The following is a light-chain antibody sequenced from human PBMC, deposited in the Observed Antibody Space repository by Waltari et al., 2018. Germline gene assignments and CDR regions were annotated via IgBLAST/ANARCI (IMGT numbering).Light chain of an antibody. J-gene: IGKJ4*01. CDR1: QTVSTIA. Sequence: EIVLTQSPGTLSLSPGDRATLSCRASQTVSTIALSWYQQKPGQAPRVLIYSTYNRDTGIPDRFSGSGSVTDFTLTINRLAPEDFSMYYCQQYDGIVVTFGGGTKVEI. V-gene: IGKV3-20*01. CDR2: STY. CDR3: QQYDGIVVT.